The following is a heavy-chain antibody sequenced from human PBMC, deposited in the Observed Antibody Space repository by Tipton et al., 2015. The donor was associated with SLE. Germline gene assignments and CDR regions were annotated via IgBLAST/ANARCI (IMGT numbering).Heavy chain of an antibody. D-gene: IGHD3-3*01. V-gene: IGHV3-23*01. Sequence: GSLRLSCAASGFTFSSYAMSWVRQAPGKGLEWVSAISGSGGSTYYADSVKGRFTISRDNSKNTLYLQMNSLRAEDTAVYYCARGALDDFWSGYYTGYYYYYMDVWGKGTTVTVSS. J-gene: IGHJ6*03. CDR2: ISGSGGST. CDR1: GFTFSSYA. CDR3: ARGALDDFWSGYYTGYYYYYMDV.